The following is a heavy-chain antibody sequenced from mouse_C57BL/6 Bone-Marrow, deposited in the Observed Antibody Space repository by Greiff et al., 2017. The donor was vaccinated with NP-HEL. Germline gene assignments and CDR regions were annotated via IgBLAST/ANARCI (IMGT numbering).Heavy chain of an antibody. CDR2: IYPSDSET. CDR1: GYTFTSYW. CDR3: ARRYYYDGAFAY. J-gene: IGHJ3*01. V-gene: IGHV1-61*01. Sequence: QVQLQQPGAELVRPGSSVKLSCKASGYTFTSYWLDWVKQRPGQGLEWIGNIYPSDSETHYNQKFKDKATLTVDNSSSTAYMQLSSLTSEDSAVYYCARRYYYDGAFAYWGQGTLVTVSA. D-gene: IGHD1-1*01.